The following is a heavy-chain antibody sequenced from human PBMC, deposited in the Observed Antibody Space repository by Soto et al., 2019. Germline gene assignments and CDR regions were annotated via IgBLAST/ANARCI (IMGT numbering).Heavy chain of an antibody. CDR1: GFTFSGSA. CDR3: TRSEAAGVYYGMDV. Sequence: EVQLVESGGGLVQPGGSLKLSCAASGFTFSGSAMHWVRQASGKGLEWVGRIRSKANSYATAYAASVKGRFTISRDDSKNTAYQQMNSLKTEDTAVYYCTRSEAAGVYYGMDVWGQGTTVTVSS. D-gene: IGHD6-13*01. CDR2: IRSKANSYAT. J-gene: IGHJ6*02. V-gene: IGHV3-73*02.